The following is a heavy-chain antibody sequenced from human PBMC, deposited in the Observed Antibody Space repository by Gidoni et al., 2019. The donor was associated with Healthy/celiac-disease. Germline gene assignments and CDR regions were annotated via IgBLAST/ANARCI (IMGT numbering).Heavy chain of an antibody. Sequence: QVQLVQSGAEVQKPGSSVKVSCKASGGTFSSYAISWVRQAPGQGLEWMGGIIPIFGTANYAQKFQGRVTITADESTSTAYMELSSLRSEDTAVYYCARTPGDDFHLYYGMDVWGQGTTVTVSS. D-gene: IGHD3-3*01. CDR2: IIPIFGTA. V-gene: IGHV1-69*01. CDR3: ARTPGDDFHLYYGMDV. CDR1: GGTFSSYA. J-gene: IGHJ6*02.